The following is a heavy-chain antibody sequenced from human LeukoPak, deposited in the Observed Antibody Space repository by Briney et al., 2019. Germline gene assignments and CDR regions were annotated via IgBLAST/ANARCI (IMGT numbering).Heavy chain of an antibody. J-gene: IGHJ6*03. Sequence: GGSLRLSCAASGFTVSSYYMSWVRQAPGKGLEWVSVIYSGGSTYYADSVKGRFTISRDNSKNTLYLQMNSLRAEDTAVYYCARVKAGYYYYMDGRGKGTTVTVSS. D-gene: IGHD3-10*01. CDR3: ARVKAGYYYYMDG. V-gene: IGHV3-53*01. CDR2: IYSGGST. CDR1: GFTVSSYY.